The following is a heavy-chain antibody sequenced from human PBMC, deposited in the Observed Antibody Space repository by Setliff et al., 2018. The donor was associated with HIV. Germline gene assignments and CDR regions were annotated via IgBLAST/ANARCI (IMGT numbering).Heavy chain of an antibody. Sequence: PSETLSLTCTVSGGSISSGGYYWSWIRQHPGKGLEWIAYIYYSGNTDYNPSLKSRVTISVDTSKNQFSLKLTSVTAADTAVYYCARGGGPTVVSNFAYWGQGTLVTV. CDR3: ARGGGPTVVSNFAY. D-gene: IGHD4-17*01. V-gene: IGHV4-31*03. CDR1: GGSISSGGYY. CDR2: IYYSGNT. J-gene: IGHJ4*02.